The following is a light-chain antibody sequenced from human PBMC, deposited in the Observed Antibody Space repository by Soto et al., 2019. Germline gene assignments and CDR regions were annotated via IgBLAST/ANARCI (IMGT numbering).Light chain of an antibody. CDR1: QSVSSNY. CDR3: QQHGSSPWT. J-gene: IGKJ1*01. CDR2: AAS. Sequence: ERVLIPAPGALSLSQGERATLSCRASQSVSSNYLAWYQQKPGQAPRLLIYAASSRATGIPDRFSGSGSGTDFTLTISRLEPEDFAVYFCQQHGSSPWTFGQGTKVDIK. V-gene: IGKV3-20*01.